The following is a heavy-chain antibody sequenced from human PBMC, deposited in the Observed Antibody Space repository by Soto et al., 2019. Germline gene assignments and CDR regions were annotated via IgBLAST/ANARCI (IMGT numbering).Heavy chain of an antibody. Sequence: SETLSLTCTVSGGSINSGDYSWTWIRQPPGKGLEWIGYIYHTGTTYYNMSLKSRVTISVDRSKNQFSLKLSSVTAADTAVYYCAGGINYYDSSGDSWFDPWGQGTLVTVSS. D-gene: IGHD3-22*01. CDR1: GGSINSGDYS. CDR3: AGGINYYDSSGDSWFDP. J-gene: IGHJ5*02. V-gene: IGHV4-30-2*01. CDR2: IYHTGTT.